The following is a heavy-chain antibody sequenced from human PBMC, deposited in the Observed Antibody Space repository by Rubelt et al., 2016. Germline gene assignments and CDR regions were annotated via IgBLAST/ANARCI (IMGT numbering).Heavy chain of an antibody. Sequence: QVQLVQSGSELKKPGASVKVSCKASGYTFTGYYMHWVRQAPGQGLEWMGWINPNSGGTNYAQKVQGRATMTRDTSISTAYMELSRLRSDNTAVYYCARDLYKGPRWLVAYWGQGTLVTVSS. CDR1: GYTFTGYY. J-gene: IGHJ4*02. V-gene: IGHV1-2*02. D-gene: IGHD6-19*01. CDR2: INPNSGGT. CDR3: ARDLYKGPRWLVAY.